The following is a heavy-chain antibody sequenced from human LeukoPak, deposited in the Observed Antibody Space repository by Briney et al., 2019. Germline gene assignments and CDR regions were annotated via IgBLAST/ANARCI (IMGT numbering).Heavy chain of an antibody. J-gene: IGHJ4*02. Sequence: SETLSLTCTVSGDSISSSSYSWGWIRQPPGKGLEWIGTIHYSGSTYYNPSLKSRVSISVDTSKNHFSLNLNSVTAADAAVYYCARRVLTTVTTIADYFDFWWPGNPGHRLL. CDR1: GDSISSSSYS. D-gene: IGHD4-11*01. CDR2: IHYSGST. CDR3: ARRVLTTVTTIADYFDF. V-gene: IGHV4-39*02.